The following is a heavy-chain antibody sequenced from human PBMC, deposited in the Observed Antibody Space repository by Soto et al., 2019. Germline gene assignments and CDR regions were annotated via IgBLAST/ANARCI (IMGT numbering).Heavy chain of an antibody. CDR3: ARSYDILTGPRFDF. Sequence: SETLSLTCTVSGGSINTYYWSWIRQAAGKGLEWVGRIYSGGSTNYNPSLKGRVTISVDTSKNQFSLKLSSVTAADTALYYCARSYDILTGPRFDFWGQGTLVTVSS. CDR2: IYSGGST. D-gene: IGHD3-9*01. CDR1: GGSINTYY. V-gene: IGHV4-4*07. J-gene: IGHJ4*02.